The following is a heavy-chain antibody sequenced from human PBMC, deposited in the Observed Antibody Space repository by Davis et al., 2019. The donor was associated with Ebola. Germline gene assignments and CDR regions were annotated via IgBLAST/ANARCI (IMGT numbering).Heavy chain of an antibody. D-gene: IGHD3-3*02. V-gene: IGHV5-51*01. Sequence: GESLKISCKGSGYSFINYWIAWVRQMPGKGPEWMGIIYSGDSDTRYSPSFEGQVTISVDRSISTAHLQWSSLKASDTAMYYCARGTSLARNFDYWGQGTLVSVSS. CDR3: ARGTSLARNFDY. J-gene: IGHJ4*02. CDR1: GYSFINYW. CDR2: IYSGDSDT.